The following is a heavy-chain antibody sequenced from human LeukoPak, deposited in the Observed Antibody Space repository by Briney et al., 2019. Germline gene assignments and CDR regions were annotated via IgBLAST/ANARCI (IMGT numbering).Heavy chain of an antibody. Sequence: SETLSLTCTVSGGSISSYYWSWIRQPPGKGLEWIGYIYYSGSTNYNPSLKSRVTIPVDTSKNQFSLKLSSVTASDTAVYYCASAYYYDSSGQPNDAFDIWGQGTMVTVSS. D-gene: IGHD3-22*01. J-gene: IGHJ3*02. CDR1: GGSISSYY. CDR2: IYYSGST. V-gene: IGHV4-59*08. CDR3: ASAYYYDSSGQPNDAFDI.